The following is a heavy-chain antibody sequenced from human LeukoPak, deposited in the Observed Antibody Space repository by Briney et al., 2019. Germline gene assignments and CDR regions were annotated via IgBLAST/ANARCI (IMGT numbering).Heavy chain of an antibody. D-gene: IGHD6-13*01. CDR1: GFTFTSYG. V-gene: IGHV1-18*01. J-gene: IGHJ4*02. CDR3: ARFIAAAATDY. CDR2: ISAYNGNT. Sequence: GGSLRLSRAASGFTFTSYGISWVRQAPGQGLEWMGWISAYNGNTNYAQKLQGRVTMTTDTSTSTAYMELRSLRSDDTAVYYCARFIAAAATDYWGQGTLVTVSS.